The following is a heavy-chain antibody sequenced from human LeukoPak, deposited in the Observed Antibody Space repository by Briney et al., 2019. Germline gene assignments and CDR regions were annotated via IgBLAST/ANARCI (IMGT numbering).Heavy chain of an antibody. CDR1: GYTFIYYY. CDR3: ARGPNYYGSGRSWFDP. D-gene: IGHD3-10*01. Sequence: GASVKVSRKPSGYTFIYYYIHWVRQAPGPRLDWMGWMNPKNGDTKYEENFQGRVTMTRDTSINTAYMELSRLRSDDTALSYCARGPNYYGSGRSWFDPWGQGTLVTVSS. V-gene: IGHV1-2*02. J-gene: IGHJ5*02. CDR2: MNPKNGDT.